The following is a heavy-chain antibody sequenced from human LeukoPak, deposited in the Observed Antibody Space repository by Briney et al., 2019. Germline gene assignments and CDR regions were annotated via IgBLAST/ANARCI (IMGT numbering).Heavy chain of an antibody. D-gene: IGHD3-10*01. CDR3: ARALPGGFGEFDY. Sequence: GGSLRLSCAASTFTFSSYSMNWVRQAPGKGLEWVSSISSGSSFIYYADSVKGRFTISRDNSKNTLYLQMNSLRAEDTAVYYCARALPGGFGEFDYWGQGTLVTVSS. CDR2: ISSGSSFI. V-gene: IGHV3-21*04. CDR1: TFTFSSYS. J-gene: IGHJ4*02.